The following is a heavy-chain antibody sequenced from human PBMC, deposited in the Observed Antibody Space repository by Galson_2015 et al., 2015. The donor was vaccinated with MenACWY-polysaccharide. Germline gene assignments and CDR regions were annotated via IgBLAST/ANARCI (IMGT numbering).Heavy chain of an antibody. J-gene: IGHJ4*02. CDR1: GYTFTNYD. D-gene: IGHD3-10*01. Sequence: SVKVSCKASGYTFTNYDINWVRQAPGQGLEWMARMNPNSGNSGYAQKFHGRVTLTKDTSINTAYLELSGLRSEDTAMYYCARTFGDFDYWGQGTLVTVSS. CDR3: ARTFGDFDY. V-gene: IGHV1-8*01. CDR2: MNPNSGNS.